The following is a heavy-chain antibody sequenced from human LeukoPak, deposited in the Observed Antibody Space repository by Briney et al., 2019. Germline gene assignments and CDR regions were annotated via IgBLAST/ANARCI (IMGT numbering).Heavy chain of an antibody. J-gene: IGHJ4*02. CDR2: INHSGST. V-gene: IGHV4-34*01. Sequence: KPSETLSLTCAVYGGSFSGYYWSWIRQPPGKGLEWIGEINHSGSTNYNPSLKSRVTISVDTSKNQFPLKLSSVTAADTAVYYCARDSSGFDYWGQGTLVTVSS. D-gene: IGHD3-22*01. CDR1: GGSFSGYY. CDR3: ARDSSGFDY.